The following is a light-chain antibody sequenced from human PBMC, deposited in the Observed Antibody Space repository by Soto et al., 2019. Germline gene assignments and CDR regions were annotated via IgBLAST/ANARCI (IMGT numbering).Light chain of an antibody. J-gene: IGKJ4*01. CDR2: AAS. CDR3: QKYNSAPLT. CDR1: QGISKY. Sequence: DIQMTQSPSSLSASVGERVTITCRASQGISKYLAWYQQKPGKVPKVLIYAASTLHSGVPSRFSGSGSGTDFTLTISSLQPEDVATYYCQKYNSAPLTFGGGTKVEIK. V-gene: IGKV1-27*01.